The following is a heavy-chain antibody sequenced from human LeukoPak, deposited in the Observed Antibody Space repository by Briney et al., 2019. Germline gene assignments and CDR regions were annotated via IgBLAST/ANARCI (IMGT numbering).Heavy chain of an antibody. D-gene: IGHD6-13*01. CDR3: ARDDSVAAALPFDY. CDR1: GFTFSSYA. J-gene: IGHJ4*02. Sequence: GGSLRPSCAASGFTFSSYAMSWVRQAPGKGLEWVSAISGSGGSTYYADSVKGRFTISRDNSKNTLYLQMNSLRAEDTAVYYCARDDSVAAALPFDYWGQGTLVTVSS. CDR2: ISGSGGST. V-gene: IGHV3-23*01.